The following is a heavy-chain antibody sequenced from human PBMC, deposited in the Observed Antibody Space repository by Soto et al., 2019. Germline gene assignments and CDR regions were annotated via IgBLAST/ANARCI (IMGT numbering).Heavy chain of an antibody. CDR2: ISSSSSTI. D-gene: IGHD3-22*01. CDR3: ARDFSRDYYDSSGYYQTTS. CDR1: GFTFSSYS. V-gene: IGHV3-48*02. Sequence: VGSLRLSCAASGFTFSSYSMNWVRQAPGKGLEWVSYISSSSSTIYYADSVKGRFTISRDNAKNSLYLQMNSLRDEDTAVYYCARDFSRDYYDSSGYYQTTSWGQGTLLTVSS. J-gene: IGHJ5*02.